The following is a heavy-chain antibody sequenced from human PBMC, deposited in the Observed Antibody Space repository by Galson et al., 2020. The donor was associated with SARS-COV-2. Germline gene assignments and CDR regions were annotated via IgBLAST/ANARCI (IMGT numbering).Heavy chain of an antibody. D-gene: IGHD6-13*01. CDR3: ARRPWRQQLANYYYSGMDV. Sequence: SGPTLVKPTQTLTLTCTFSGFSLSTSGMCVSWIRQPPGKALEWLALIDWDDDKYYSTSLKTRLTISKDTSKNQVVLTMTNMDPVDTATYYGARRPWRQQLANYYYSGMDVWGQGTTVTV. CDR1: GFSLSTSGMC. CDR2: IDWDDDK. J-gene: IGHJ6*02. V-gene: IGHV2-70*01.